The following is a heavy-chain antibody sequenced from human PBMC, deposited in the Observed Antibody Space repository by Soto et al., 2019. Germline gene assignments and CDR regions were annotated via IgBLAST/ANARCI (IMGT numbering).Heavy chain of an antibody. J-gene: IGHJ5*02. CDR1: GGSISSYY. D-gene: IGHD6-19*01. CDR2: IYYSGST. Sequence: SETLSLTCTVSGGSISSYYWSWIRQPPGKGLEWIGYIYYSGSTNYNPSLKSRVTISVDTSKNQFSLKLSSVTAADTAVYYCARERRIAVAGTTWFDPWGQGTLVTVSS. CDR3: ARERRIAVAGTTWFDP. V-gene: IGHV4-59*01.